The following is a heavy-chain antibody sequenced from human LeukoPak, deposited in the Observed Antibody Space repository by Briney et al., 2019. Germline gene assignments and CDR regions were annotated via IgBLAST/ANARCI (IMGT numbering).Heavy chain of an antibody. D-gene: IGHD3-9*01. J-gene: IGHJ3*02. CDR2: INHGGST. CDR3: ASGGLRYFDWLSPGRAFDI. V-gene: IGHV4-34*01. CDR1: GGSFSGYY. Sequence: PSETLSLTCAVYGGSFSGYYWSWIRQPPGKGLEWIGEINHGGSTNYNPSLKSRVTISVDTSKNQFSLKLSSVTAADTAVYYCASGGLRYFDWLSPGRAFDIWGQGTMVTVSS.